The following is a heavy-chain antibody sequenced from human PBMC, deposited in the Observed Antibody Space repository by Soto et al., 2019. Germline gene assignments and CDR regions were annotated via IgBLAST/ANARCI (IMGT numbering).Heavy chain of an antibody. Sequence: SVTLSLTCAVNCMSFSGYYWSWISEPTGKGLEWIGEINHSGSTNYNPSLKSRVTISVDTSKNQFSLKLSSVTAADTAVYYCARGGITMVRGVSYYYYYGMDVWGQGTTVT. CDR3: ARGGITMVRGVSYYYYYGMDV. V-gene: IGHV4-34*01. CDR1: CMSFSGYY. D-gene: IGHD3-10*01. J-gene: IGHJ6*02. CDR2: INHSGST.